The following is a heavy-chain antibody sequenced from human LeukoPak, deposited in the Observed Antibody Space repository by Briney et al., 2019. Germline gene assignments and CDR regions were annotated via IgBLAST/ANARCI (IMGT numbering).Heavy chain of an antibody. J-gene: IGHJ4*02. CDR1: GFTFSNYW. V-gene: IGHV3-74*01. Sequence: GGSLRLSCAASGFTFSNYWMHWVRQAPGKGLVWVSLINSDGSGSNYADSVKGRFTISRDNAKNSLYLQMNSLKEEDTAMYYSAREYYYGSGPAHWGQGTLVTVSS. CDR2: INSDGSGS. D-gene: IGHD3-10*01. CDR3: AREYYYGSGPAH.